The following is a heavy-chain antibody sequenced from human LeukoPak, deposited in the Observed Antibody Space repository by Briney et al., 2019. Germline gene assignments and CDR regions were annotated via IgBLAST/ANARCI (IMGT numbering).Heavy chain of an antibody. CDR3: ATGRRSGWYLFDY. Sequence: SQTLSLTCTVSGGSISSGSYYWSWIRQPAGKGLEWIGRIYTSGSTNYNPSLKSRVTISVGTSKNQFSLKLSSVTAADTAVYYCATGRRSGWYLFDYWGQGTLVTVSS. D-gene: IGHD6-19*01. V-gene: IGHV4-61*02. CDR2: IYTSGST. CDR1: GGSISSGSYY. J-gene: IGHJ4*02.